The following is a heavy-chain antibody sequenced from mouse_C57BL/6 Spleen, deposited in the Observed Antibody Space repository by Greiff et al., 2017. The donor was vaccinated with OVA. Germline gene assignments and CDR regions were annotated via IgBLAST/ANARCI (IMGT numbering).Heavy chain of an antibody. CDR1: GFTFSDYG. V-gene: IGHV5-17*01. J-gene: IGHJ1*03. CDR2: ISSGSSTI. CDR3: ARKEDDGEYFDG. D-gene: IGHD2-12*01. Sequence: EVKLMESGGGLVKPGGSLKLSCAASGFTFSDYGMHWVRQAPEKGLEWVAYISSGSSTIYYADTVKGRFTISRDNAKNTLFLQRTSLRSEDTAMYYGARKEDDGEYFDGGGTGTTVTVSS.